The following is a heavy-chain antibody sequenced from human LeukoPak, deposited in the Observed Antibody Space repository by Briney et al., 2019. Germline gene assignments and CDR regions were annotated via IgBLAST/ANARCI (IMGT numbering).Heavy chain of an antibody. CDR3: AKGGHDFNPFYC. V-gene: IGHV3-23*01. CDR1: GFTFSSYA. Sequence: PGGSLRLSCAASGFTFSSYAMGWVRQAPGKGLEWVSSIKGGGGDPFYADSVRGRFTISRDNSKNTLSLQLNSLRAEDTAVYFCAKGGHDFNPFYCWGQGALVTVSS. CDR2: IKGGGGDP. J-gene: IGHJ4*02. D-gene: IGHD2-21*02.